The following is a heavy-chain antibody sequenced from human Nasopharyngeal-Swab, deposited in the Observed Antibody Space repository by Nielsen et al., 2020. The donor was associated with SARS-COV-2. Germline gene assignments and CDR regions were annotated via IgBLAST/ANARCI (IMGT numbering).Heavy chain of an antibody. CDR2: IYYSGST. CDR1: GGSISSSSYY. J-gene: IGHJ4*02. CDR3: ARHRYSSSWSWYFDY. Sequence: SETLSLTCTDSGGSISSSSYYWGWIRQPPGKGLEWIGSIYYSGSTYYNPSLKSRVTISVDTSKNQFSLKLSSVTAADTAVYYCARHRYSSSWSWYFDYWGQGTLVTVSS. V-gene: IGHV4-39*01. D-gene: IGHD6-13*01.